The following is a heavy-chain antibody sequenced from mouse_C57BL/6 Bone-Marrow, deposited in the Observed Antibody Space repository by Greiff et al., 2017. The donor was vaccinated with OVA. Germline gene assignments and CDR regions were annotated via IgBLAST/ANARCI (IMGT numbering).Heavy chain of an antibody. CDR3: ARGAMITPYWYFDV. V-gene: IGHV1-39*01. Sequence: VQLQQSGPELVKPGASVKISCKASGYSFTDYNMNWVKQSNGKSLEWIGVINPNYGTTSYNQKFKGKATLTVDQSSSTAYMQLNSLASEDSAVYYCARGAMITPYWYFDVWGTGTTVTVSS. CDR2: INPNYGTT. D-gene: IGHD2-4*01. J-gene: IGHJ1*03. CDR1: GYSFTDYN.